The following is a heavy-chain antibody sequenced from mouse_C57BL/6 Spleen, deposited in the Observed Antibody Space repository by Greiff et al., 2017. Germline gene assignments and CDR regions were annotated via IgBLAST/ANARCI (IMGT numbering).Heavy chain of an antibody. Sequence: QVQLQQPGTELVKPGASVKMSCKASGYTFTSYWMHWVKQRPGQGLEWIGNINPSNGGTNYNEKFKSKATLTVDKSSSKAYMQLSNLTSEDSAVYYCARVIYYVIYWYFDVWGTGTTVTVSS. CDR3: ARVIYYVIYWYFDV. D-gene: IGHD2-1*01. V-gene: IGHV1-53*01. CDR2: INPSNGGT. CDR1: GYTFTSYW. J-gene: IGHJ1*03.